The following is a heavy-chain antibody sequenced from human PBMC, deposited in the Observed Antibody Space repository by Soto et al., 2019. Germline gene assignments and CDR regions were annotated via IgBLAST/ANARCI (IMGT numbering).Heavy chain of an antibody. Sequence: GSLRLSCAASGFTFSSYAMSWVRQAPGKGLEWVSAISGSGGSTYYADSVKGRFTISRDNSKNTLYLQMNSLRAEDTAVYYWAKTVPSGGYPIYSFNYGGQGTLVTAPS. J-gene: IGHJ4*02. CDR2: ISGSGGST. V-gene: IGHV3-23*01. D-gene: IGHD6-19*01. CDR1: GFTFSSYA. CDR3: AKTVPSGGYPIYSFNY.